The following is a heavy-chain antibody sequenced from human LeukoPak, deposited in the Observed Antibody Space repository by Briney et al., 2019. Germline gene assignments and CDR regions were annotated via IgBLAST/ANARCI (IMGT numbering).Heavy chain of an antibody. D-gene: IGHD2-2*01. Sequence: SETLSLTCAVYGGSFSVYYWSCIRQPPGKGLEWIGEINHSGSTNYNPSLKSRVTISVDTSKNPFSLKLSSVTAADTAVYYCARTYIVVVPAAMRWFDPWGQGTLVTVSS. CDR2: INHSGST. CDR1: GGSFSVYY. V-gene: IGHV4-34*01. J-gene: IGHJ5*02. CDR3: ARTYIVVVPAAMRWFDP.